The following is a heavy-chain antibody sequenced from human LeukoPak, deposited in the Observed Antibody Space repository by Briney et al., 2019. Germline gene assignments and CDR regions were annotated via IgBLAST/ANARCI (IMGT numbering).Heavy chain of an antibody. Sequence: GGSLRLSCAASGFTFSSYAMSCVRQAPGKGLEWVSTISGSGGSTYYADSVKDRFTISRDNSKSTLFLQMNSLRAEDTAVYYCARAEPRHILYYFDYWGQGTLVTVSS. CDR2: ISGSGGST. CDR3: ARAEPRHILYYFDY. J-gene: IGHJ4*02. CDR1: GFTFSSYA. D-gene: IGHD1-1*01. V-gene: IGHV3-23*01.